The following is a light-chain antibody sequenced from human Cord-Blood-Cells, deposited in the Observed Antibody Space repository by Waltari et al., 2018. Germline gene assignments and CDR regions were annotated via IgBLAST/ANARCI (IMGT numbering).Light chain of an antibody. CDR2: DVI. V-gene: IGLV2-14*01. CDR3: SSYTSSSPL. J-gene: IGLJ3*02. CDR1: NREHAGYNY. Sequence: ALPQPPSVFSSPGPFMTIHRHAPNREHAGYNYVSWYQPHPGKAPKLMIYDVINRPSGVSNRFSGSKSGNTAALTISGLQAEDEADYYCSSYTSSSPLFGGGTKLTVL.